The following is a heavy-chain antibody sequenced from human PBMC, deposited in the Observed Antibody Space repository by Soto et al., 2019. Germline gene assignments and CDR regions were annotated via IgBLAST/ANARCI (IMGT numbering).Heavy chain of an antibody. CDR3: ARDYYPLAVTAMWYYYYGMDV. D-gene: IGHD5-18*01. Sequence: GGSLRLSCAASGFTFSSYAMHWVRQAPGKGLEWVAVISYDGSNKYYADSVEGRFTISRDNSKNTLYLQMNSLRAEDTAVYYCARDYYPLAVTAMWYYYYGMDVWGQGTTVTVSS. V-gene: IGHV3-30-3*01. J-gene: IGHJ6*02. CDR2: ISYDGSNK. CDR1: GFTFSSYA.